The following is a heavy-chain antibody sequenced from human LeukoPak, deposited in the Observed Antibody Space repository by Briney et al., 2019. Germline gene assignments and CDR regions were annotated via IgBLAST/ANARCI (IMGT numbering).Heavy chain of an antibody. CDR1: GFTFSSYE. CDR2: ISGSGCTI. Sequence: GGSLRLSCAASGFTFSSYEMIWVRQAPGKGLECVSYISGSGCTIYYADSVKGRFTISRDNAKNSLYLQMYSLRAGDTAAYYCASPQTSGYAFGYWGQGTLVTVSS. D-gene: IGHD5-12*01. V-gene: IGHV3-48*03. J-gene: IGHJ4*02. CDR3: ASPQTSGYAFGY.